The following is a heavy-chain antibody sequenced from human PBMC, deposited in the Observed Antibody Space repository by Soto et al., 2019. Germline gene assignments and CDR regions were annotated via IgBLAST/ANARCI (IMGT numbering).Heavy chain of an antibody. J-gene: IGHJ4*02. V-gene: IGHV3-23*01. CDR1: GFTFSSYA. CDR2: ISGSGGST. CDR3: AAEISKNHYDFWSGYPGQYYFDY. Sequence: GGSLRLSCAASGFTFSSYAMSWVRQAPGKGLEWVSAISGSGGSTYYADSVKGRFTISRDNSKNTLYLQMNSLRAEDTAVYYCAAEISKNHYDFWSGYPGQYYFDYWGQGTLVTVSS. D-gene: IGHD3-3*01.